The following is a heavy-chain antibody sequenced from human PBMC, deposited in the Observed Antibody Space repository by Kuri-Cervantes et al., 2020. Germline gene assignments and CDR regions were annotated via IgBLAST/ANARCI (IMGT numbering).Heavy chain of an antibody. V-gene: IGHV3-33*08. CDR1: GFTFSNYG. D-gene: IGHD5/OR15-5a*01. CDR2: IWSDGSKK. Sequence: GGSLRLSCAASGFTFSNYGMHWVRQAPGKGLEWVAVIWSDGSKKFYADSLKGRFSVSRDNSNNTLYLQMNSLRVEDTAVYYCAREDAAMARGVYHFDHWGQGLLVTVFS. J-gene: IGHJ4*02. CDR3: AREDAAMARGVYHFDH.